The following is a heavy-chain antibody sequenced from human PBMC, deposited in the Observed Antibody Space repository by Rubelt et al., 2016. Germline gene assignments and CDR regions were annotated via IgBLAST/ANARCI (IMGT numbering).Heavy chain of an antibody. J-gene: IGHJ4*02. V-gene: IGHV1-46*01. CDR2: INPSGGRT. CDR1: GYTFTSYY. CDR3: AREQETTVTIEGVLGY. D-gene: IGHD4-17*01. Sequence: QVQLVQSGAEVKKPGASVKVSCKASGYTFTSYYMHWVRQAPGQGLEWMGIINPSGGRTSYAQKFQGRVTIPRDTSTSTVYMELSSLRSEDTAVYYCAREQETTVTIEGVLGYWGQGTLVTVSS.